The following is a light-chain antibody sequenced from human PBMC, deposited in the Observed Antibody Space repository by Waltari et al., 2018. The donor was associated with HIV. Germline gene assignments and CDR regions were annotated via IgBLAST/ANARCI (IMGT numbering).Light chain of an antibody. V-gene: IGLV8-61*01. J-gene: IGLJ3*02. CDR3: VLYMGSGIWV. Sequence: QTVVTQEPSLSVSPGGTVTLTCGLSSGSVSTRYYPSWYQQTPGQAPRTFIYNTNICSSGVSERFSGSILGNKAALTSTGTQADDECDYYCVLYMGSGIWVFGGGTKLTVL. CDR1: SGSVSTRYY. CDR2: NTN.